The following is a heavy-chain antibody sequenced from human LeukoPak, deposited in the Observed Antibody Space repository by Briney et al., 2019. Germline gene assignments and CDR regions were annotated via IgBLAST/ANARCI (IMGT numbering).Heavy chain of an antibody. D-gene: IGHD2-15*01. V-gene: IGHV5-51*01. CDR3: ARRGYCSGGSCYPSLLDY. Sequence: GESLKISCKGSGYSLTSYWIGWVRQVPRKGLEWMGIIYPGDSDTRYSPSFQGQVTISADKSISTAYLQWSSLKASDTAMYYCARRGYCSGGSCYPSLLDYWGQGTLVTVSS. CDR2: IYPGDSDT. J-gene: IGHJ4*02. CDR1: GYSLTSYW.